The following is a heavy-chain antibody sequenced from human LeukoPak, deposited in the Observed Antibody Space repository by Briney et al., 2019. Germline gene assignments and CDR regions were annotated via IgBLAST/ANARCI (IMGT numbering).Heavy chain of an antibody. V-gene: IGHV3-33*06. CDR1: GFTFSSYG. D-gene: IGHD6-13*01. CDR3: AKQGSIAAGPGGY. J-gene: IGHJ4*02. Sequence: PGGSLRLSCAASGFTFSSYGMHWVRQAPGKGLEWVAVIWYDGTSEHYADSVKGRFTISRDNSKNTLYLQMNSLRAEDTAVYYCAKQGSIAAGPGGYWGQGTPVTVSS. CDR2: IWYDGTSE.